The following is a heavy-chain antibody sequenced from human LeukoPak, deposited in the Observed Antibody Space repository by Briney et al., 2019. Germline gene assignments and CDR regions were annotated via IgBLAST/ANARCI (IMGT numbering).Heavy chain of an antibody. CDR2: MSHSGST. CDR3: AARYCSGGSCSFDY. J-gene: IGHJ4*02. CDR1: GGSMKSFY. Sequence: SETLSLTCTVSGGSMKSFYWNWIRQSPGKGLEWIGYMSHSGSTNYNPSLETRVSMSVDTSKNHFSLKLSSVTAADTAVYYCAARYCSGGSCSFDYWGQGTLVTVSS. D-gene: IGHD2-15*01. V-gene: IGHV4-59*01.